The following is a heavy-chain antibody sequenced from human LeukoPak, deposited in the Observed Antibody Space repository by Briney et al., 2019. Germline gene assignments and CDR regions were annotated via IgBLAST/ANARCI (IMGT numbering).Heavy chain of an antibody. D-gene: IGHD3-22*01. CDR3: AKEAGYYDSSGYFFDY. Sequence: SGGSLRLSCAASGFTFSSYAMSWVRQAPGKGLEWVSAISGSGGSTYYADSVKGRFTISRDNSKNTLYLQMNSLRAEDTAVYYCAKEAGYYDSSGYFFDYWGQGTLVTVSS. CDR1: GFTFSSYA. V-gene: IGHV3-23*01. J-gene: IGHJ4*02. CDR2: ISGSGGST.